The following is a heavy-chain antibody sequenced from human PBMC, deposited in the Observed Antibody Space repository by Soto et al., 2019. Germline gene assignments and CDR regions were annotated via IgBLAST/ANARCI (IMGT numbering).Heavy chain of an antibody. J-gene: IGHJ3*02. CDR3: ASGGGKNYLYCGGDCQMAFDI. D-gene: IGHD2-21*02. CDR1: GGTFIFSSYV. Sequence: QVQLVQSGAEVKKPGSSVKVSCKASGGTFIFSSYVISWVRQAPGQGLEWMGGIIPIFGTANYAQKFQGRVTITADEYTSTAYMELSSLRSEDTAVYYCASGGGKNYLYCGGDCQMAFDIWGQGTMVTVSS. CDR2: IIPIFGTA. V-gene: IGHV1-69*01.